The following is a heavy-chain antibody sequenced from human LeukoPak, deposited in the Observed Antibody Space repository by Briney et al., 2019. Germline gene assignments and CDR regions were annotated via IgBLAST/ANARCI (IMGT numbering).Heavy chain of an antibody. J-gene: IGHJ4*02. V-gene: IGHV3-7*01. D-gene: IGHD4-17*01. CDR1: GFTFNSYW. CDR3: ARLGARQMLEY. Sequence: GGSLRLSCAASGFTFNSYWMTWVRQAPGKGLEWVANIKQDGSEKYSVDSVKGRFTVSRDNAKNSLYLQMNSLRAEDTAVYYCARLGARQMLEYWGQGTLVTVSS. CDR2: IKQDGSEK.